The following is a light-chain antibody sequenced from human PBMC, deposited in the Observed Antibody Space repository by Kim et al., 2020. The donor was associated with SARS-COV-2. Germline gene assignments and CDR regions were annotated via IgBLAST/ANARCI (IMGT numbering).Light chain of an antibody. J-gene: IGLJ2*01. CDR2: EVS. V-gene: IGLV2-14*01. CDR1: STDIRSYKY. Sequence: QSVLTQPASVSGSPGQSFTISCTGASTDIRSYKYVSWYQHHPGKAPRLMIYEVSNRPSGVSNRFSGSRSGDTASLTISGLQAEDEADYYCSSYTSSSTLEVFGGGTQLTVL. CDR3: SSYTSSSTLEV.